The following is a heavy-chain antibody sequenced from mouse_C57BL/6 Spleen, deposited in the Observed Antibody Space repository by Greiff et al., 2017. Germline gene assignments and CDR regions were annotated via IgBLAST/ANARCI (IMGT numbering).Heavy chain of an antibody. V-gene: IGHV1-4*01. CDR3: AREGDWYFDV. Sequence: VQLQESGAELARPGASVKMSCKASGYTFTSYTMHWVKQRLGQGLEWIGYINPSSGYTKYNQKFKDKATLTADKSSSTAYMQLSSLTSEDSAVYYCAREGDWYFDVWGTGTTVTVSS. J-gene: IGHJ1*03. D-gene: IGHD3-3*01. CDR1: GYTFTSYT. CDR2: INPSSGYT.